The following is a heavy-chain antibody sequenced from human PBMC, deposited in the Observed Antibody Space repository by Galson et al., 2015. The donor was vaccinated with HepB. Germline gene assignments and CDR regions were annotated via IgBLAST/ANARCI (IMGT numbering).Heavy chain of an antibody. V-gene: IGHV3-30*04. D-gene: IGHD1-20*01. CDR1: GFTFSSYV. CDR3: AREGGHNSDYFDY. Sequence: SLRLSCAASGFTFSSYVMHWVRQAPGKGLEWVALTSDDGGGKFYADSLKGRFTISRDNSKNTLYLQMNSLKPEDSAAYYCAREGGHNSDYFDYWGQGTLVTVSS. J-gene: IGHJ4*02. CDR2: TSDDGGGK.